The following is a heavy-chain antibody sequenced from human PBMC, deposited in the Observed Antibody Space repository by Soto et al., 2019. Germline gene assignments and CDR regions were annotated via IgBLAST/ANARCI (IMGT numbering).Heavy chain of an antibody. CDR3: ARTLFTYGNWFDP. J-gene: IGHJ5*02. V-gene: IGHV4-59*01. CDR1: GGSISSYY. D-gene: IGHD4-17*01. CDR2: IYYGGST. Sequence: SETLSLTCTVSGGSISSYYWSWIRQPPGKGLEWIGYIYYGGSTNYNPSLKSRVTISVDTSKNQFSLKLSSVTAADTAVYYCARTLFTYGNWFDPWGQGTLVTVS.